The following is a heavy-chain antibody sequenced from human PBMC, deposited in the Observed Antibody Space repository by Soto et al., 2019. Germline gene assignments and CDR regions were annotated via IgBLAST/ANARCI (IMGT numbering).Heavy chain of an antibody. D-gene: IGHD6-19*01. CDR3: ARSVAGRAYDAFDI. Sequence: QVQLVQSGAEVKKPGASVKVSCKASGYTFTGYYMHWVRQAPGQGLEWMGWINPNSGGTNYAQKFQGWVTMTRDTSISTAYMELSRLRSNDTAVYYCARSVAGRAYDAFDIWGQGTMVTVSS. J-gene: IGHJ3*02. CDR2: INPNSGGT. CDR1: GYTFTGYY. V-gene: IGHV1-2*04.